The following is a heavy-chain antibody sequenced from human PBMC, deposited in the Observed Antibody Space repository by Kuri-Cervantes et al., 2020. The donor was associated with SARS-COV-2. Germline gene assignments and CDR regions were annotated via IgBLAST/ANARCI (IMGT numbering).Heavy chain of an antibody. CDR1: GFTFSSYS. J-gene: IGHJ6*03. CDR3: ARVAGEGPIYYYYMDV. CDR2: ITGSGSYK. Sequence: GGSLRLSCAASGFTFSSYSMNWVRQAPGKALEWVSFITGSGSYKYYADSLKGRMSISKDDAKNSLYLQINSLRGEDTAVYFCARVAGEGPIYYYYMDVWGKGTTVTVSS. V-gene: IGHV3-21*01.